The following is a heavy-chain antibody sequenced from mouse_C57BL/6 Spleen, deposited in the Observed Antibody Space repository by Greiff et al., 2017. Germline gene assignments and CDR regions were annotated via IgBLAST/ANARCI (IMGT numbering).Heavy chain of an antibody. D-gene: IGHD1-1*01. Sequence: VQLQQSGAELVKPGASVKISCKASGYAFSSYWMNWVKQRPGKGLEWIGQIYPGDGDTNYNGKFKGKATLTADKSSSTAYMQLSSLTSEDSAVYFCARGLLRYHYFDDWGQGTTLTVSS. CDR1: GYAFSSYW. CDR3: ARGLLRYHYFDD. CDR2: IYPGDGDT. J-gene: IGHJ2*01. V-gene: IGHV1-80*01.